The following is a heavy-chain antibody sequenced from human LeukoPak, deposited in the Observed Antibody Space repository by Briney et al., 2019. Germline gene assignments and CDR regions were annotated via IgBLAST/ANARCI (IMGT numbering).Heavy chain of an antibody. D-gene: IGHD2-8*01. J-gene: IGHJ4*02. Sequence: GESLKISCKGSGYSFTSYWIGGVRQMPGKGLEWMGVIYPGDSDTRYSTCFQVQVTIPRDKSITTAYLQWSSLKASYTAMYYCARLLGRSMLSSGLYFDYWGQGPLVTVSS. V-gene: IGHV5-51*01. CDR3: ARLLGRSMLSSGLYFDY. CDR1: GYSFTSYW. CDR2: IYPGDSDT.